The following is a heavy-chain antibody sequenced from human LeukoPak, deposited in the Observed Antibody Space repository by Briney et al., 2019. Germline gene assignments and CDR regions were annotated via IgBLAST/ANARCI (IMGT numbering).Heavy chain of an antibody. V-gene: IGHV4-59*08. D-gene: IGHD6-6*01. CDR3: ARGVYGPMDV. CDR2: IYYSGST. CDR1: GGSISSYY. Sequence: SETLSLTCTVSGGSISSYYWSWIRQPPGKGLEWIGYIYYSGSTNYNPSLKSRVTISVDTSKNQFSLKLSSVTAADTAVYYCARGVYGPMDVWGQGTTVTVSS. J-gene: IGHJ6*02.